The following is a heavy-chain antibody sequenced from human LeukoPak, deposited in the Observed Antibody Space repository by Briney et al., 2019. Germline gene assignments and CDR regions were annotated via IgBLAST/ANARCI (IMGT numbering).Heavy chain of an antibody. V-gene: IGHV4-34*01. D-gene: IGHD5-24*01. J-gene: IGHJ4*02. CDR1: GGSCDDYY. CDR2: IHPSGIF. Sequence: PSVTLSLTCNVYGGSCDDYYCSWIRQPPGKGLEWIGEIHPSGIFYYNSSLVSRVTISIDTSKTQFSLRLTSVTAADTAFYYCARGRDRSKAGDHWGQGSLVTVSS. CDR3: ARGRDRSKAGDH.